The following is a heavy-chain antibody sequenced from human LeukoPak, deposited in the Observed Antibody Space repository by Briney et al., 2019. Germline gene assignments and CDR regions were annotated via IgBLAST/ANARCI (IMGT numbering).Heavy chain of an antibody. CDR2: IYSGGNT. D-gene: IGHD6-13*01. CDR3: ARDLVRAPVED. V-gene: IGHV3-53*01. J-gene: IGHJ4*02. Sequence: PGGSLRLSCAASGFTVSSNYMSWVRQAPGKGLEWVSFIYSGGNTYYADSVKGRFTISRDNSQNTLYLQMNSLRAEDTAVYYCARDLVRAPVEDWGQGTLVTVSS. CDR1: GFTVSSNY.